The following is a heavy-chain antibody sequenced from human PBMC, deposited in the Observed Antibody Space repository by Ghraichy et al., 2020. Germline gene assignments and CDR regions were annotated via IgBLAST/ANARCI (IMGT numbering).Heavy chain of an antibody. CDR3: ARLPRIDGVSQHRHFDY. D-gene: IGHD4-17*01. CDR1: GFAFSDCW. J-gene: IGHJ4*02. Sequence: LSLTCAASGFAFSDCWMTWVRQAPGKGLEWVAIIKYDGSETKYVDSVKGRFTISRDNAGNSLYLHMSSLRVEDAAMYYCARLPRIDGVSQHRHFDYWGQGTVVTVSS. V-gene: IGHV3-7*01. CDR2: IKYDGSET.